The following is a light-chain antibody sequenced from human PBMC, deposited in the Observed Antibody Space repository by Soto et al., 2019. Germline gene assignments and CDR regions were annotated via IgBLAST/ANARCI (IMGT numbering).Light chain of an antibody. CDR1: SSDVGNYIF. V-gene: IGLV2-14*01. CDR2: DIN. Sequence: QSALTQPASVSGSPGQSITISCTGTSSDVGNYIFVSWYRQHPGKAPKLMIYDINNRPSGVSNRFSGSKSGNTASLTISGLQPEDEADYYCSSYTTSSTVVFGTGTKVTVL. J-gene: IGLJ1*01. CDR3: SSYTTSSTVV.